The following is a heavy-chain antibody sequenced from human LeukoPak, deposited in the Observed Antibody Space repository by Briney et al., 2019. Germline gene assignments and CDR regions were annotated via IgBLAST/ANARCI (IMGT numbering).Heavy chain of an antibody. V-gene: IGHV3-9*01. CDR1: GFTFDDYA. CDR3: ATYLRSGPIDS. Sequence: GGSLRLSCAASGFTFDDYAMHWVREAPGRGLEWVSGISWNSGSIGYADSVKGRFTISRDNAKNSLSLQMNNLRGEDTAVYYCATYLRSGPIDSWGQGTPVTVSS. D-gene: IGHD2/OR15-2a*01. CDR2: ISWNSGSI. J-gene: IGHJ4*02.